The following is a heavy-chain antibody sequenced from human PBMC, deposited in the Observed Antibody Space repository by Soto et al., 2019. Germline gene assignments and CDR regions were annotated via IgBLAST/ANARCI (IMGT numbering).Heavy chain of an antibody. V-gene: IGHV3-74*01. D-gene: IGHD3-3*02. Sequence: EVQVVESGGGLVQPGGSLRLSCAASGFPFSSSWMHWVRQAPGKGLVXVXLXXRDGTNTNYADSVKGRFTISRDNAKXXXXXXXXXXXXXXXXXXXXXXXXHSWGQGTLVTVSS. CDR1: GFPFSSSW. J-gene: IGHJ5*02. CDR2: XXRDGTNT. CDR3: XXXXHS.